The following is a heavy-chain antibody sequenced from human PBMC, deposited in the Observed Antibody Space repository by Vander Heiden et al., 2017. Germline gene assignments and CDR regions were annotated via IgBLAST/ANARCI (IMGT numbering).Heavy chain of an antibody. J-gene: IGHJ6*02. CDR2: IYYSGST. CDR3: ASSQGAGSYYYYGMDV. CDR1: GGSISSGGYY. Sequence: QVQLQESGPGLVKPSQTLSLTCTVSGGSISSGGYYWSWIRQHPGKGLEWIGYIYYSGSTYYNPSLKSRVTISVDTSKNQFSLKLSSVTAAETAVYYCASSQGAGSYYYYGMDVWGQGTTVTVSS. V-gene: IGHV4-31*03. D-gene: IGHD1-26*01.